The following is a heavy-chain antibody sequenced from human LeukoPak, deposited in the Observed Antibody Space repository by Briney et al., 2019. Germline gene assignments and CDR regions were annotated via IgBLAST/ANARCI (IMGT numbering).Heavy chain of an antibody. J-gene: IGHJ4*02. CDR2: IWYDGSNK. Sequence: GGSLRLSCAASGFTFSSYAMHWVRQAPGKGLEWVAVIWYDGSNKYYADSVKGRFTISRDNSKNTLYLQMNSLRAEDTAVYYCARSHYDSSGFGYWGQGTLVTVSS. CDR1: GFTFSSYA. D-gene: IGHD3-22*01. V-gene: IGHV3-33*08. CDR3: ARSHYDSSGFGY.